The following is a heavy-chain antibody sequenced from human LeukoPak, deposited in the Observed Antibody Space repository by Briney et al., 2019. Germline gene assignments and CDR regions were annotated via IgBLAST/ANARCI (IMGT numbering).Heavy chain of an antibody. Sequence: GASVKVSCKVSGYTLTELSMHWVRQAPGKGLEWMGGFDPEDGETIYAQKFQGRVTMTEDTSTDTAYMELSSLRSEDTAVYYCATAPQRYCSGGSCYSYYYYGMDVWGQGTTVTVSS. D-gene: IGHD2-15*01. J-gene: IGHJ6*02. CDR3: ATAPQRYCSGGSCYSYYYYGMDV. CDR1: GYTLTELS. CDR2: FDPEDGET. V-gene: IGHV1-24*01.